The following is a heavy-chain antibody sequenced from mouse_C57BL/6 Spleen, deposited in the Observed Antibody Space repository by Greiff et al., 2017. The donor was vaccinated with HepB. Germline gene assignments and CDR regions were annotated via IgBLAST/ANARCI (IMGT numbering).Heavy chain of an antibody. D-gene: IGHD1-1*01. CDR2: IYPGSGST. Sequence: QVQLKQPGAELVKPGASVKMSCKASGYTFTSYWITWVKQRPGQGLEWIGDIYPGSGSTNYNEKFKSKATLTVDTSSSTAYMQLSSLTSEDSAVYYCARPGSSYAMDYWGQGTSVTVSS. CDR3: ARPGSSYAMDY. J-gene: IGHJ4*01. CDR1: GYTFTSYW. V-gene: IGHV1-55*01.